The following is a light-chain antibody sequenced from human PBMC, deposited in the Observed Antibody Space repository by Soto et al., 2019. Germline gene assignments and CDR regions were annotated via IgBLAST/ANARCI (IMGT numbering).Light chain of an antibody. J-gene: IGKJ1*01. V-gene: IGKV3-15*01. CDR1: QSVSNN. CDR2: DAS. Sequence: EIVMTQSPATLSVSPGERATLSCRASQSVSNNLAWYQQKPGQAPRLLIYDASTRATGIPARFSGSGSGTDFTLTISSLQSEDFVVYYCQQYNSWPPCTFGQGTKVEIK. CDR3: QQYNSWPPCT.